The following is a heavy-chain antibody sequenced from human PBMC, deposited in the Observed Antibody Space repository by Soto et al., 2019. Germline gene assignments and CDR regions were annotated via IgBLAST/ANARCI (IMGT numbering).Heavy chain of an antibody. D-gene: IGHD3-3*01. CDR1: GGSFSGYY. V-gene: IGHV4-34*01. Sequence: KLSETLSLTCAVYGGSFSGYYWSWIRQPPGKGLEWIGEINHSGSTNYNPSLKSRVTISVDTSKNQFSLKLSSVTAADTAVYYCARWGGLRFLEWLPNTLYYYYGMDVWGQGTTVTVSS. J-gene: IGHJ6*02. CDR2: INHSGST. CDR3: ARWGGLRFLEWLPNTLYYYYGMDV.